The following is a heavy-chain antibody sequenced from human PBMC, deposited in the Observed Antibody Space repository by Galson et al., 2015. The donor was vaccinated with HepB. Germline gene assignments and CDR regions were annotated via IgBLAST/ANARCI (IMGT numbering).Heavy chain of an antibody. Sequence: SGAEVKKPGESLQISCKGSGYSFTSYWIGWVRQMPGKGLEWMGIIYPGDSDTRYSPSFQGQVTISADKSISTAYLQWSSLKASGTAMYYCARIGGNSVWVEEYFDYWGQGTLVTVSS. CDR1: GYSFTSYW. V-gene: IGHV5-51*01. CDR3: ARIGGNSVWVEEYFDY. D-gene: IGHD4-23*01. J-gene: IGHJ4*02. CDR2: IYPGDSDT.